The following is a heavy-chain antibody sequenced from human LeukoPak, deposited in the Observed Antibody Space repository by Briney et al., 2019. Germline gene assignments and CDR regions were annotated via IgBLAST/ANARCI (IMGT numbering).Heavy chain of an antibody. V-gene: IGHV3-7*01. CDR2: IKQDGSEK. D-gene: IGHD1-1*01. CDR1: GFTFDDYA. J-gene: IGHJ3*02. Sequence: GGSLRLSCAASGFTFDDYAMHWVRQAPGKGLEWVANIKQDGSEKYYVDSVKGRFTISRDNAKNSLYLQMNSLRAEDTAVYYCARHSGRAAFDIWGQGTMVTVSS. CDR3: ARHSGRAAFDI.